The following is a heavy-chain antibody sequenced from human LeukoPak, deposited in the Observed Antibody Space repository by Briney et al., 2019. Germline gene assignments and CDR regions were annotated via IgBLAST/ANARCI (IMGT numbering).Heavy chain of an antibody. D-gene: IGHD6-13*01. J-gene: IGHJ4*02. V-gene: IGHV3-30*02. Sequence: GGSLRLSCAASGFSFSNYGMHWVRQAPGKGLEWVAFIRFDGTDEFYADSVKGRFTISRDNAKNSLYLQMNSLRAEDTAVYYCAREGVAAAGPLDYWGQGTLVTVSS. CDR2: IRFDGTDE. CDR1: GFSFSNYG. CDR3: AREGVAAAGPLDY.